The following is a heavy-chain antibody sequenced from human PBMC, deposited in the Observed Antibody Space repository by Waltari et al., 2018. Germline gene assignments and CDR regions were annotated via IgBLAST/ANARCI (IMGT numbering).Heavy chain of an antibody. Sequence: QVVLLESGPGLVKPSETLSLTCTVSGDSFSRYYWGWVRQPAGKTLEWIGRIYSGGTTHYNPARRSRVTLAVDMSQNQVSLRLTSVTAADTAMYYCVRDGGRLYGPENFHGIDSWGQGTLVTVSS. CDR2: IYSGGTT. CDR1: GDSFSRYY. CDR3: VRDGGRLYGPENFHGIDS. V-gene: IGHV4-4*07. D-gene: IGHD3-10*01. J-gene: IGHJ4*02.